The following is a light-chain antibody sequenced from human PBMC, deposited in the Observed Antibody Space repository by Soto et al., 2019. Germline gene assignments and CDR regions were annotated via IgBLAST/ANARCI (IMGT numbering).Light chain of an antibody. CDR1: SSNIGSNY. J-gene: IGLJ2*01. CDR2: RNN. Sequence: QSVLTQPPSASGTPGQRVTISCSGSSSNIGSNYVYWYQQLPGTAPKLLIYRNNQWPSGVPVRFSGSKSGTSAALAISGLRSEDEDDYYCAAWDDSLGGVVFGGGTKLTVL. CDR3: AAWDDSLGGVV. V-gene: IGLV1-47*01.